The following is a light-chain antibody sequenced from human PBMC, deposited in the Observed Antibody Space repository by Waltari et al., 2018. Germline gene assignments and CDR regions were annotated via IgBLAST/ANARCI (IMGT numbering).Light chain of an antibody. V-gene: IGLV2-11*01. CDR1: SSAVGGYNY. Sequence: QSALPQPRSVSGSPGQSVTISCTGTSSAVGGYNYVSWYQQHPGKAPNLMIYDVSKRPSGVPDRFSGSKSGNTASLTISGLQAEDEADYYCCSYAGSNVVFGGGTKLTVL. J-gene: IGLJ2*01. CDR2: DVS. CDR3: CSYAGSNVV.